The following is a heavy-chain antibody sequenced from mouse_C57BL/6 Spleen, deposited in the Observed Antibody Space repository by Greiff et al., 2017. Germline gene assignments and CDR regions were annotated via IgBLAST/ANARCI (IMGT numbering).Heavy chain of an antibody. J-gene: IGHJ3*01. D-gene: IGHD2-1*01. CDR1: GFSLTSYG. CDR2: IWGVGST. CDR3: ASEGIYYGNYPFAD. V-gene: IGHV2-6*01. Sequence: QVQLQQSGPGLVAPSQSLSITRTVSGFSLTSYGVDWVRQSPGKGLEWLGVIWGVGSTNYNSALKSRRSISKDNSKSQVFLKMNSLQTDDTAMYYCASEGIYYGNYPFADWGQGTLVTVSA.